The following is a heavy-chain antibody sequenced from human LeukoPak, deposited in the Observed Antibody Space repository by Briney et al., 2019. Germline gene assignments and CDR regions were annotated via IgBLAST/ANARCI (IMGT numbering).Heavy chain of an antibody. J-gene: IGHJ6*02. D-gene: IGHD6-6*01. CDR1: GGSISSYY. CDR3: ARLSSTLYYSMDV. CDR2: IQNSAIYRAKI. Sequence: SETLSLTCAVSGGSISSYYWTWIRQPPEKGLEWVGYIQNSAIYRAKIKSSPSLQSRVSLSIDTSKNQVSLTVNSVTAADTAVYYCARLSSTLYYSMDVWGPGTAVTVSS. V-gene: IGHV4-59*08.